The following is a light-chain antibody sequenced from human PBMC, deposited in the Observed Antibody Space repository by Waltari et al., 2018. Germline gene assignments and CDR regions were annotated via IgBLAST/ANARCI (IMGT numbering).Light chain of an antibody. CDR3: SSYTTSSTLV. Sequence: QSALTQPASVSASPGQSITISCTGGGTDVGRYTFVPWYQNHPGKAPKLMIYDVINRPSGVSNRFSGSKSGNTASLTISGLQPEDEADYYCSSYTTSSTLVFGGGTKVTVL. J-gene: IGLJ2*01. CDR1: GTDVGRYTF. V-gene: IGLV2-14*03. CDR2: DVI.